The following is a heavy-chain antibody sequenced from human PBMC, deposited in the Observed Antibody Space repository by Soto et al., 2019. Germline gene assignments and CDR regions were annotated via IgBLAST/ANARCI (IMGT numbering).Heavy chain of an antibody. D-gene: IGHD6-6*01. CDR1: GGSISSYY. CDR3: ARVTAARDYYYYYMDV. J-gene: IGHJ6*03. CDR2: IYYSGST. Sequence: PSETLSLTCTVSGGSISSYYWSWIRQPPGKGLEWIGYIYYSGSTNYNPSLKSRVTISVDTSKNQFSLKLSSVTAADTAVYYCARVTAARDYYYYYMDVWGKGTKVTVSS. V-gene: IGHV4-59*08.